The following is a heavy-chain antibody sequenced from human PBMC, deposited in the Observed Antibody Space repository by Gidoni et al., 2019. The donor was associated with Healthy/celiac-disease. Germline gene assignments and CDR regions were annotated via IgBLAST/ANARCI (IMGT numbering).Heavy chain of an antibody. CDR1: GGSISSRNW. CDR3: ARDQDYGDYEFDY. D-gene: IGHD4-17*01. CDR2: IYHSGST. Sequence: QVQLQESGPGLVKPSGTLSLTCAGSGGSISSRNWWSWVRQPPGKGLEWIGEIYHSGSTNYNPSLKSRVTISLDKSKNQFSLKLSSVTAADTAVYYCARDQDYGDYEFDYWGQGTLVTVSS. J-gene: IGHJ4*02. V-gene: IGHV4-4*02.